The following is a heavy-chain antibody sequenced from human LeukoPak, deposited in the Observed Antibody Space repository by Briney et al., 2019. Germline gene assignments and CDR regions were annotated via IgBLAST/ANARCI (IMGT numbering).Heavy chain of an antibody. J-gene: IGHJ5*02. CDR1: GGSFSGYY. V-gene: IGHV4-34*01. CDR3: ARHSSVLLWFGEPWDWFDP. D-gene: IGHD3-10*01. CDR2: INHSGST. Sequence: SETLSLTCAVYGGSFSGYYWSWIRQPPGKGLEWIGEINHSGSTNYNPSLKSRVTISVDTSKNQFSLKLSSVTAADTAVYYGARHSSVLLWFGEPWDWFDPWGQGTLVTVSS.